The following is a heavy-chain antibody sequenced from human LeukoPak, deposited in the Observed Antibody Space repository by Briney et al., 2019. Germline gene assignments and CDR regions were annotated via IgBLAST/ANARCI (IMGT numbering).Heavy chain of an antibody. CDR1: GFTFSDYY. D-gene: IGHD3-22*01. J-gene: IGHJ4*02. CDR2: ISSSGSTI. V-gene: IGHV3-11*01. CDR3: AKDTNYYDSSGYDY. Sequence: GGSLRLSCAASGFTFSDYYMSWIRQAPGKGLEWVSYISSSGSTIYYADSVKGRFTISRDNAKNSLYLQMNSLRAEDTAVYYCAKDTNYYDSSGYDYWGQGTLVTVSS.